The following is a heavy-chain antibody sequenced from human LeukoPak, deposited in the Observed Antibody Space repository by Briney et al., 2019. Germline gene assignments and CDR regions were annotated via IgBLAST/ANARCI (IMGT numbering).Heavy chain of an antibody. Sequence: GGSLRLSCAASGFTFNRSWMNWARQAPGKGLEWVANMDPSGSQKRYVDSVKGRFIISKDNPGASLYLDMYSLRAEDTAIYYCAIWTSGNYWGQGTLVTVSS. CDR3: AIWTSGNY. CDR2: MDPSGSQK. J-gene: IGHJ4*02. CDR1: GFTFNRSW. V-gene: IGHV3-7*01. D-gene: IGHD1-1*01.